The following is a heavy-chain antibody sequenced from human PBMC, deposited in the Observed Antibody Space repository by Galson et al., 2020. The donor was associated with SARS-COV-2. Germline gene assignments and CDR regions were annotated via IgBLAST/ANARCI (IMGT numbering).Heavy chain of an antibody. Sequence: KIGESLKISCAASGFTFSSYSMNWVRQAPGKGLEWVSSISSSSSYIYYADSVKGRFTISRDNAKNSLYLQMNSLRAEDTAVYYCASVLGYCSGGSCPTIDYWGQGTLVTVSS. V-gene: IGHV3-21*01. CDR1: GFTFSSYS. D-gene: IGHD2-15*01. CDR3: ASVLGYCSGGSCPTIDY. J-gene: IGHJ4*02. CDR2: ISSSSSYI.